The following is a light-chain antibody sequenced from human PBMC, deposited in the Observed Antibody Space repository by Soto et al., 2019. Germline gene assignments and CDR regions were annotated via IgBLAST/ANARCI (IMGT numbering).Light chain of an antibody. CDR2: GAS. J-gene: IGKJ3*01. V-gene: IGKV3-15*01. CDR3: QHYNNWPPFT. CDR1: QSVSSN. Sequence: EIVMTQSPATLSVSPGERATLSCRARQSVSSNLAWYQQKPGQAPRLLIYGASTRATGIPARFSGSGSGTEFTLTISSLQSEDFAVYYCQHYNNWPPFTFGPGTKVDIK.